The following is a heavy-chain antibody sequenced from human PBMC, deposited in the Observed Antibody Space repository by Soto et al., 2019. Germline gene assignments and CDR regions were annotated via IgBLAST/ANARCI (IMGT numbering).Heavy chain of an antibody. V-gene: IGHV1-18*01. CDR2: ISAYNGNT. CDR1: GYTFTSYG. J-gene: IGHJ6*02. CDR3: ARDGGGGGSYYYYYGMDV. Sequence: ASVKVSCKASGYTFTSYGISWVRQAPGQGLEWMGWISAYNGNTNYAQKLQGRVTMTTDTSTNTAYMELRSLRSDDTAVYYGARDGGGGGSYYYYYGMDVWGQGTTVTVSS. D-gene: IGHD1-26*01.